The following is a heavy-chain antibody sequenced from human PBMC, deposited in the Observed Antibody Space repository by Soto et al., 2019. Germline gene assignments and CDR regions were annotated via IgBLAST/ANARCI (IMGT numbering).Heavy chain of an antibody. V-gene: IGHV1-69*13. CDR1: GGTFSSYA. CDR2: IIPIFGTA. CDR3: ARDGAYCTNGVCRNAYYYYGMDV. D-gene: IGHD2-8*01. J-gene: IGHJ6*02. Sequence: RASVKVSCKASGGTFSSYAISWVRQAPGQGLEWMGGIIPIFGTANYAQKFQGRVTITADESTSTAYMELSSLRSEDTAVYYCARDGAYCTNGVCRNAYYYYGMDVWGQGTTVTVSS.